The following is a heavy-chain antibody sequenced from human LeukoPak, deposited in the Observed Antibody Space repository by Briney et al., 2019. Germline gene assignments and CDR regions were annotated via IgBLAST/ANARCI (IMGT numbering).Heavy chain of an antibody. CDR2: INHSGST. D-gene: IGHD2-2*01. V-gene: IGHV4-34*01. CDR3: ARSLRDTSSTAGYDS. Sequence: SETLSLTCAVYGGSFSGYYWSWVRQPPGKGLEWIGEINHSGSTNYNPSLKSRVTMSVDSSKSQLSLKVRSATAADTAVYFCARSLRDTSSTAGYDSWGQGTLVTVSS. CDR1: GGSFSGYY. J-gene: IGHJ4*02.